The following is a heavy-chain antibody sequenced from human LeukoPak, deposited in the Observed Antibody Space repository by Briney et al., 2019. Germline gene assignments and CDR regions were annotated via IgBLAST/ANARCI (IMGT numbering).Heavy chain of an antibody. V-gene: IGHV3-7*01. CDR3: ARADRGYSYGSIHY. CDR1: GFTFSSYW. D-gene: IGHD5-18*01. J-gene: IGHJ4*02. Sequence: PGGSLRLSCAASGFTFSSYWMSWVRQAPGKGLEWVANIKQDGSEKYYVDSVKGRFTISRDNAKNSLYLQMNSLRAEDTAVYYCARADRGYSYGSIHYWGQGTLVTVSS. CDR2: IKQDGSEK.